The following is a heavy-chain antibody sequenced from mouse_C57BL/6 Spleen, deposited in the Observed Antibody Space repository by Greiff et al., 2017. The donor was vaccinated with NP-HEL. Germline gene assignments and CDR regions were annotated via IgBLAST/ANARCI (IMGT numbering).Heavy chain of an antibody. CDR1: GYTFTSYW. Sequence: QVQLQQSGTELVKPGASVKLSCKASGYTFTSYWMHWVKQRPGQGLEWIGNINPSNGGTNYNEKFKSKATLTVDKSSSTAYMQLSSLTSEDSAVYYCARLRGAQARVGYYFDYWGQGTTLTVSS. J-gene: IGHJ2*01. D-gene: IGHD3-2*02. CDR2: INPSNGGT. CDR3: ARLRGAQARVGYYFDY. V-gene: IGHV1-53*01.